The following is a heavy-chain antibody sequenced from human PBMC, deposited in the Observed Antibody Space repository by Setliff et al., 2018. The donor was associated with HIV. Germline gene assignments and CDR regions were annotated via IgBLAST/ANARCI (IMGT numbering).Heavy chain of an antibody. D-gene: IGHD3-10*01. CDR2: IDWDDDK. J-gene: IGHJ3*02. CDR3: ARGPYGPPDAFDI. Sequence: VSGPTLVNPTQTLTLTCTFSGFSLSTSGMRVTWIRQPPGKALEWLARIDWDDDKFYSTSLKTRLTISKDTSKNQVVLTMTNMDPVDTATYYCARGPYGPPDAFDIWGQGTMVTVSS. V-gene: IGHV2-70*04. CDR1: GFSLSTSGMR.